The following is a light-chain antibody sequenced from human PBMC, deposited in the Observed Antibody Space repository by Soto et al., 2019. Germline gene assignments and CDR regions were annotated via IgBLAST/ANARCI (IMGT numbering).Light chain of an antibody. CDR2: DTK. Sequence: QAVVTQEPSLTVSPGETVTLTCGSSTGAVTSGHYPYWFQQKPGQAPRTLIYDTKNKHSWTPARFSGSLLGGKAALTLSGAQPVDEAEYSCLLSYSGPRVFGGGTKLTVL. CDR1: TGAVTSGHY. J-gene: IGLJ3*02. CDR3: LLSYSGPRV. V-gene: IGLV7-46*01.